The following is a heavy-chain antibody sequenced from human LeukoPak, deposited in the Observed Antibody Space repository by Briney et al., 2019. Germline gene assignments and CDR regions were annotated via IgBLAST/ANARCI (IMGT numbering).Heavy chain of an antibody. D-gene: IGHD2-2*01. J-gene: IGHJ6*02. Sequence: TTGGSLRLSCAASGFTFSSYAMSWVRHPPGKGLEWIGEINHSGSTNYNPSLKSRVTISVDTSKNQFSLKLSSVTAADTAVYYCARVIVVVPAARAPYYYYGMDVWGQGTTVTVSS. CDR1: GFTFSSYA. CDR2: INHSGST. V-gene: IGHV4-34*01. CDR3: ARVIVVVPAARAPYYYYGMDV.